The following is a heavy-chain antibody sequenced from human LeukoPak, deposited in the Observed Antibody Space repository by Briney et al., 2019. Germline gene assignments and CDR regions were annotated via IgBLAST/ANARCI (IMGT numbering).Heavy chain of an antibody. CDR2: ISAYNGNT. D-gene: IGHD6-13*01. J-gene: IGHJ4*02. Sequence: ASVKVSCKASGYTFTSYGISWVRPAPGQGLEWMGWISAYNGNTNYAQKLQDRVTMTTDTSTSTAYMELRSLRSDDTAAYYCAREIPAAGTVAFDYWGQGTLVTVSS. CDR1: GYTFTSYG. CDR3: AREIPAAGTVAFDY. V-gene: IGHV1-18*01.